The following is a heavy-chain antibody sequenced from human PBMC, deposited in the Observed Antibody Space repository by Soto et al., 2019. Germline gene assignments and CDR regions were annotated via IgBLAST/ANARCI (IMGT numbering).Heavy chain of an antibody. Sequence: QPGGSLRLSCAASGFTFSSYWMHWVRQAPGKGLVWVSRINSDGSSTNYADFVKGRFTISRDNAKNTLYLQMNSLRVEDTAVYYCSGVGGSTWHWGQGTLVTVSS. V-gene: IGHV3-74*01. CDR3: SGVGGSTWH. J-gene: IGHJ4*02. CDR2: INSDGSST. CDR1: GFTFSSYW. D-gene: IGHD1-26*01.